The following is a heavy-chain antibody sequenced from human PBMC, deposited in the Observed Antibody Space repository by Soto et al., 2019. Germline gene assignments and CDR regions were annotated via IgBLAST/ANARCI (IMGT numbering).Heavy chain of an antibody. CDR1: GGSISSRSYY. D-gene: IGHD6-13*01. Sequence: QLQLQESGPGLVKTSETLSLTCTVSGGSISSRSYYWGWIRQPPGKGLEWIGSIYYSGNAYYNPSLKSRVAVSVDTSKNQFSLKVTSVTATDTAVYYCARHKDTSSRYLLPDFWGQGTLVTVSS. CDR2: IYYSGNA. CDR3: ARHKDTSSRYLLPDF. V-gene: IGHV4-39*01. J-gene: IGHJ4*02.